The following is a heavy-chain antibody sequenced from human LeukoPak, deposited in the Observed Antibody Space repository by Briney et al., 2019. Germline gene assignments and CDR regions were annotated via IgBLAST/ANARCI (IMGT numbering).Heavy chain of an antibody. Sequence: GGSLRLSCAASGFTFSSYGMHWVRQAPGKGLEWVAVISYDGSNKYYADSVKGRFTISRGNSKNTLYLQMNSLRAEDTAVYYCAKDLRWLQSYYYYGMDVWGQGTTVTVSS. CDR1: GFTFSSYG. V-gene: IGHV3-30*18. CDR2: ISYDGSNK. D-gene: IGHD5-24*01. J-gene: IGHJ6*02. CDR3: AKDLRWLQSYYYYGMDV.